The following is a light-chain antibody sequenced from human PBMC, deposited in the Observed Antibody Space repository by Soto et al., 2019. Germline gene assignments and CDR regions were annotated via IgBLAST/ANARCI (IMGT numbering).Light chain of an antibody. Sequence: DIPMTQSPSSLSASVGDRVTITCRASQSISSYLNWYQQKPGKAPKFLIYAASSLQSGVPSRFSGSGSGTDFTLTISSLQPEDFATYYCQQANSFPLTFGGGTKVDIK. V-gene: IGKV1-39*01. J-gene: IGKJ4*01. CDR2: AAS. CDR3: QQANSFPLT. CDR1: QSISSY.